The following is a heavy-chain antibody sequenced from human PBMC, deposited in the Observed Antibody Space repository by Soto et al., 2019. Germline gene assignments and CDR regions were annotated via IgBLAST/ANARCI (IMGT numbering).Heavy chain of an antibody. CDR2: ISGYNGNT. Sequence: QIQLVQSGAEVKKPGASVKVSCKASGYTFTSYGIIWMRQAPGQGLECMGWISGYNGNTYYAQKFQGRVTMTTDTSARTAYMELRSLRSDDTAIYYCASGTITMIRGVVYFYYGLDVWGQGTAVTVTS. V-gene: IGHV1-18*04. D-gene: IGHD3-10*01. J-gene: IGHJ6*02. CDR3: ASGTITMIRGVVYFYYGLDV. CDR1: GYTFTSYG.